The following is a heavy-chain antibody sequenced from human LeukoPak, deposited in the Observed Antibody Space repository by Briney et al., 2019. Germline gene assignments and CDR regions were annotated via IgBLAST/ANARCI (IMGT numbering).Heavy chain of an antibody. Sequence: ASVKVSCKVSGYSLKELSMHWVRQAPGQGLEWMGWISAYNGNTNYAQKLQGRVTMTTDTSTSTAYMELRSLRSDDTAVYYCASSGSTSSEDYWGQGTLVTVSS. V-gene: IGHV1-18*01. D-gene: IGHD2-2*01. J-gene: IGHJ4*02. CDR3: ASSGSTSSEDY. CDR2: ISAYNGNT. CDR1: GYSLKELS.